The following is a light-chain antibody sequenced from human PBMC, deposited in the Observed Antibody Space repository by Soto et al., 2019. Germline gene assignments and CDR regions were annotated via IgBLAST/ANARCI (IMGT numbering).Light chain of an antibody. CDR3: QQYSNSMYI. J-gene: IGKJ2*01. Sequence: EIVLTQSPGTLSLSPGERATLSCRASQSVSSSYLAWYQQKPGQAPRLLIYGASNRATGIPDRFSGSGSGTDFTLTISRLEPEDFAVYYCQQYSNSMYIFGTGTKLEIK. V-gene: IGKV3-20*01. CDR1: QSVSSSY. CDR2: GAS.